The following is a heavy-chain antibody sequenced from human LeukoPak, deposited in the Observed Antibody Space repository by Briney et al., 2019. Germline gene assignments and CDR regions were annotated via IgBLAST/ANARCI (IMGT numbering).Heavy chain of an antibody. CDR2: INPNSGGT. J-gene: IGHJ1*01. D-gene: IGHD6-19*01. Sequence: GASVKVSCKASGYTFTGYYMHWVRQAPGQGLEWMGWINPNSGGTNYAQKFQGRVTMTTDTSISTAYMDLSRLTSDDTAVYYCARISVAGGYWGQGTLVTVSS. CDR1: GYTFTGYY. V-gene: IGHV1-2*02. CDR3: ARISVAGGY.